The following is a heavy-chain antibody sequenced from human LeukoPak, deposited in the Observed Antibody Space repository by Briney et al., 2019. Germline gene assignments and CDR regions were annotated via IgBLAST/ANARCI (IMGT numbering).Heavy chain of an antibody. CDR2: IWSDGSTK. J-gene: IGHJ4*02. Sequence: PGKSLRLSCVASGFTFSSYGMHWVRQAPGKRLEWVAIIWSDGSTKYYVGSVRGRFTISRDSSKSTLYLQMNSLRAEDTAVYYCARDAATSVGMPHYWGQGTVVTVSS. V-gene: IGHV3-33*01. CDR3: ARDAATSVGMPHY. D-gene: IGHD2-2*01. CDR1: GFTFSSYG.